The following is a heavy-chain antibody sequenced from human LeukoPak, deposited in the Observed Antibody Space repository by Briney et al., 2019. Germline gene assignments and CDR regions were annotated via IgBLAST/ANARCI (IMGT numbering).Heavy chain of an antibody. Sequence: ASVKVSCKASGGTFSSYAISWVRQAPGQGLEWMGRIIPIFGTANYAQKFQGRVTITTDESTSTAYMELSSLRSEDTAVYYCARSYYYDSSGYWRFDYWGQGTLVSVSS. CDR3: ARSYYYDSSGYWRFDY. J-gene: IGHJ4*02. CDR1: GGTFSSYA. V-gene: IGHV1-69*05. D-gene: IGHD3-22*01. CDR2: IIPIFGTA.